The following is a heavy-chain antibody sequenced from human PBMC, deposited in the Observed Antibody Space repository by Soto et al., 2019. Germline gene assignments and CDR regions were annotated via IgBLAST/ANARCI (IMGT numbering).Heavy chain of an antibody. CDR3: ARDSPDILATTTYYYYGMDV. J-gene: IGHJ6*02. V-gene: IGHV1-18*01. Sequence: QVQLVQSGAEVKKPGASVKVSCKASGYTFTSYGLSWVRLAPGQGLEWMGWISAYDGYTNYAQKLQGRVTLTTDTSTSTAYRELRSLRSDDTAVYSCARDSPDILATTTYYYYGMDVCGQGSKVTVSS. CDR2: ISAYDGYT. D-gene: IGHD5-12*01. CDR1: GYTFTSYG.